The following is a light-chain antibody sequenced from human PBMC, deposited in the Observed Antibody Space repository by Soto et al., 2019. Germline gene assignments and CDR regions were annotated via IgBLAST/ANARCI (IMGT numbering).Light chain of an antibody. CDR1: QSVSIN. CDR2: GAS. V-gene: IGKV3-15*01. J-gene: IGKJ5*01. Sequence: ETVMTQSPATLSVSPGAGATLFGRASQSVSINLACYQQKPGQAPRLLIYGASTRATDIPVRFSGSGSATEFTLTITSLQSDDFAVYYCQQYYNRPSFGQGTRLDNK. CDR3: QQYYNRPS.